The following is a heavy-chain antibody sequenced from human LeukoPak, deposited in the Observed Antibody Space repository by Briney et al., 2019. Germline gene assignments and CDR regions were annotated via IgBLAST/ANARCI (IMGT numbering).Heavy chain of an antibody. CDR2: ISGSGGST. V-gene: IGHV3-23*01. CDR1: GFTFESYA. Sequence: GGSLRLSCAASGFTFESYAMSWVRQAPGKGLEWVSAISGSGGSTYFADPVKGRFTISRDSSKSTLYLQMDSLRAEDTAVYFCAKVLSSAVGRGFDYWGRGPLVTVSS. J-gene: IGHJ4*02. CDR3: AKVLSSAVGRGFDY. D-gene: IGHD3-22*01.